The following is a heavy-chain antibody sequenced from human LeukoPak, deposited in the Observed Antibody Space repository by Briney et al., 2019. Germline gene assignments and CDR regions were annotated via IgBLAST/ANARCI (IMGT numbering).Heavy chain of an antibody. V-gene: IGHV3-7*01. CDR2: INQDGSEK. J-gene: IGHJ6*03. D-gene: IGHD6-19*01. CDR3: ARDFEYSSGWGLYYYYMDV. Sequence: GGSLRLSCAASGFTFSSYWMSWVRQAPGKGLEWVANINQDGSEKYYVDSVKGRFTISRDNAKNSLYLQMNSLRAEDTAVYYCARDFEYSSGWGLYYYYMDVWGKGTTVTASS. CDR1: GFTFSSYW.